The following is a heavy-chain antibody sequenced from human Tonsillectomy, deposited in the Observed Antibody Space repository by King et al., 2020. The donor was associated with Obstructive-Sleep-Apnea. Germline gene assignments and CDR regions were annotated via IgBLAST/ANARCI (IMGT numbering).Heavy chain of an antibody. V-gene: IGHV4-39*07. CDR2: IHYSGST. CDR3: AGEPIYGSGSYYHFDY. CDR1: GGSISNISYY. D-gene: IGHD3-10*01. Sequence: QLQESGPGLVKPSETLSLTCTVSGGSISNISYYWGWIRQPPGKGLEWIGSIHYSGSTYYNPSLKSRVSISVDTSKNQFSLKLSSVTAADTAVYYCAGEPIYGSGSYYHFDYWGQGSLVTVSS. J-gene: IGHJ4*02.